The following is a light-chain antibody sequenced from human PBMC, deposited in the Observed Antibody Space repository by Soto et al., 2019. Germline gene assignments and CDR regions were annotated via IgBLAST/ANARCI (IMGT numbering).Light chain of an antibody. CDR1: QSVSIF. CDR2: DAS. CDR3: QHRFNWPRT. Sequence: EIVLTQSPPTLSLSPGEGVTLSCRASQSVSIFLAWYQQKVGQPPRLLIYDASKRATGVPVRFSGSGSGTDFTLTISSLEREDFAVYYCQHRFNWPRTFGQGTKLEIK. J-gene: IGKJ2*01. V-gene: IGKV3-11*01.